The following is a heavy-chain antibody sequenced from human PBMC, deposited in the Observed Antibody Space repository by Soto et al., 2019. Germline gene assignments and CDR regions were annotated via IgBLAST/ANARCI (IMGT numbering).Heavy chain of an antibody. D-gene: IGHD4-17*01. CDR3: ARDPYGDYILGWFDP. CDR1: GFTFSSYA. V-gene: IGHV3-30-3*01. CDR2: ISYDGSNK. Sequence: ESGGGVVQPGRSLRLSCAASGFTFSSYAMHWVRQAPGKGLEWVAVISYDGSNKYYADSVKGRFTISRDNSKNTLYLQMNSLRAEDTAVYYCARDPYGDYILGWFDPWGQGTLVTVSS. J-gene: IGHJ5*02.